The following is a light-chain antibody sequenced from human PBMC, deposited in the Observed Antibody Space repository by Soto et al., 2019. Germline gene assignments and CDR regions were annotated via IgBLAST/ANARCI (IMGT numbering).Light chain of an antibody. CDR2: GAS. J-gene: IGKJ1*01. V-gene: IGKV3-15*01. CDR3: QQYNNCPRT. CDR1: QSVSSN. Sequence: EIVMTQSPASLSVSPGDRATLSCRASQSVSSNLAWYQQKPGQAPRLLISGASTKATGIPARFSGSGSGTEFTLTISSLQPEDFAIYYCQQYNNCPRTFGQGTKVEIK.